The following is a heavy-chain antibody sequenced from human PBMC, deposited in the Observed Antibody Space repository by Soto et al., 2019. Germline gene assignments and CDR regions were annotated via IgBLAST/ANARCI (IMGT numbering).Heavy chain of an antibody. D-gene: IGHD6-13*01. CDR2: VYNSGST. CDR3: ARYRREAVAGYTLDN. J-gene: IGHJ4*02. Sequence: SETLSLTCSVTGGSISSYYWTWIRQPPGKGLEWIGYVYNSGSTNYNPSLKSRVTISEDTSKSQFSLKVNSMTAADTAVYYCARYRREAVAGYTLDNWGQGILVTVSS. V-gene: IGHV4-59*01. CDR1: GGSISSYY.